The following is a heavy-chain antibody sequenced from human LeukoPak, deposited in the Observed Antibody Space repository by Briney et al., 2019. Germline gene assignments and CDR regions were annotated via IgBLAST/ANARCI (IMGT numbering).Heavy chain of an antibody. CDR2: ISGSGGST. Sequence: GGSLGLSCAASGFTFSSYAMSWVRQAPGKGLEWVSAISGSGGSTYYADSVKGRFTISRDNSKNTLYLQMNSLRAEDTAVYYCAKVMRGIAVAGTSDYWGQGTLVTVSS. D-gene: IGHD6-19*01. CDR1: GFTFSSYA. J-gene: IGHJ4*02. V-gene: IGHV3-23*01. CDR3: AKVMRGIAVAGTSDY.